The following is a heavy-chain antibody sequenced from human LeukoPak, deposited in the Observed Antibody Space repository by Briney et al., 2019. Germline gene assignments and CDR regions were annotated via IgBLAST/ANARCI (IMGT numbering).Heavy chain of an antibody. CDR3: ARSPYDILTGYYYYFDY. V-gene: IGHV4-4*07. CDR2: MYSAGST. J-gene: IGHJ4*02. Sequence: SETLSLTCTVSGGSISSYYWSWIRQPAGKGLEWIGHMYSAGSTKYNPSLKSRVTMSVDTSKNQFSLKLSSVTAADTAVYYCARSPYDILTGYYYYFDYWGQGTLVTVSS. CDR1: GGSISSYY. D-gene: IGHD3-9*01.